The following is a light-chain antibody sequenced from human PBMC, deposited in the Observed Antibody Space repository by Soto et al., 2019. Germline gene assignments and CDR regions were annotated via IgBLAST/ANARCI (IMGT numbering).Light chain of an antibody. V-gene: IGKV1-39*01. CDR2: AAS. J-gene: IGKJ2*01. CDR1: QNINSH. CDR3: QQSHITTLFT. Sequence: DIQMTQSPSSLSASLGDRVTITCRASQNINSHLNWYQQKPGKAPKVLIYAASRLQSGVPSRFSGSGSGTEFTLTISSLEPEDFATYYGQQSHITTLFTFGKGTKLEIK.